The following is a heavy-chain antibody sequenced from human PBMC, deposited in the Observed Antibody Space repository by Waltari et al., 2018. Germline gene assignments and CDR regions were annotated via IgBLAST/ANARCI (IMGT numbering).Heavy chain of an antibody. D-gene: IGHD6-19*01. J-gene: IGHJ5*02. V-gene: IGHV4-39*01. CDR3: ARLLAGVVSGPYEDWFDP. CDR1: GGSISSRSYY. CDR2: IYYSGGT. Sequence: QLQLQESGPGLVKPSETLSLTCTVSGGSISSRSYYWGWIRQPPGQGLEWSGSIYYSGGTYYNPALTSRVPISVDTAKTQFSLKLRSGTAADTAVYYCARLLAGVVSGPYEDWFDPWGQGTLVTVSS.